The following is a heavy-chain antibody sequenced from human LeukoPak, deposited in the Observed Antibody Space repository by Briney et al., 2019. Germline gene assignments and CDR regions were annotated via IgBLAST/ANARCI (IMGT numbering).Heavy chain of an antibody. CDR1: GGSISNYY. Sequence: SETLSLTCTVSGGSISNYYWNWIRQPPGKELEWIGYIYYSGSTNYNPSLKSRDTISVDTSKNQFSLRLSSVTAADTAVYYCARWGIVGATGSFDYWGQGTLVTVSS. D-gene: IGHD1-26*01. J-gene: IGHJ4*02. CDR3: ARWGIVGATGSFDY. V-gene: IGHV4-59*08. CDR2: IYYSGST.